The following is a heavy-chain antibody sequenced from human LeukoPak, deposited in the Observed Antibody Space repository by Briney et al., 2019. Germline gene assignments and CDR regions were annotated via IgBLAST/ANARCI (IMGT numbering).Heavy chain of an antibody. CDR3: AKDGADTAMASSGYYYYYYMDV. CDR2: IKQDGSEK. D-gene: IGHD5-18*01. V-gene: IGHV3-7*01. J-gene: IGHJ6*03. CDR1: GFIFSSYW. Sequence: GGSLRLSCAASGFIFSSYWMSWVRQAPGKGLEWVANIKQDGSEKYYVDSVKGRFTISRDNAKNSLYLQMNSLRAEDTAVYYCAKDGADTAMASSGYYYYYYMDVWGKGTTVTVSS.